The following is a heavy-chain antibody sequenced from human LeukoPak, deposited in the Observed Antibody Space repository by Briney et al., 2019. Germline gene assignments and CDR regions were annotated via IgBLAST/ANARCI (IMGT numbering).Heavy chain of an antibody. Sequence: SETLSLTCAVSGGSISSSNWWSWVRQPPGKGLEWIGEIYHSGSTNYNPSLKSRVTISVDKSKNQFSLKLSSVTAADTAVYYCASSIAAAVNFDYWGQGTLVTVSS. J-gene: IGHJ4*02. CDR3: ASSIAAAVNFDY. CDR2: IYHSGST. CDR1: GGSISSSNW. V-gene: IGHV4-4*02. D-gene: IGHD6-13*01.